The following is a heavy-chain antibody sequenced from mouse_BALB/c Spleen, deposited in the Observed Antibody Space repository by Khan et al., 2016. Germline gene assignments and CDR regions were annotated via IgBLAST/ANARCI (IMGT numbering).Heavy chain of an antibody. Sequence: QVQLQQPGAELERPGPSLKIFCKASGYAFSGYWMNWVKQRPGQGLEWIGQIYPGDGDTNYNGKFKGKATLTADKSSSTAHMQLSSLTSEDYAVFFSATATPFASWSQVIQVTVSA. V-gene: IGHV1-80*01. CDR1: GYAFSGYW. D-gene: IGHD1-1*01. CDR2: IYPGDGDT. CDR3: ATATPFAS. J-gene: IGHJ3*01.